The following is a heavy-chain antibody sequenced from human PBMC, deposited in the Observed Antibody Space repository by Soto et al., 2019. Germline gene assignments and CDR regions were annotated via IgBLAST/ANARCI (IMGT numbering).Heavy chain of an antibody. V-gene: IGHV1-69*13. J-gene: IGHJ5*02. CDR2: IIPIFGTA. CDR1: GGTFSSYA. CDR3: AREGAAAGTGWFDP. D-gene: IGHD6-13*01. Sequence: VASVKVSCKASGGTFSSYAISWVRQAPGQGLEWMGGIIPIFGTANYAQKFQGRVTITADESTSTAYMELSSLRSEDTAVYYCAREGAAAGTGWFDPWGQGTLVTVSS.